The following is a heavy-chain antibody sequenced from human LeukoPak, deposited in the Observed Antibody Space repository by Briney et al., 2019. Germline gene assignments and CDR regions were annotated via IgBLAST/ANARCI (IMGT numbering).Heavy chain of an antibody. Sequence: ASVKVSCKASGGIFRDYPLSWVRQAPGQGLEWMGWMNPNSGNTGYAQKFQGRVTMTRNTSISTAYMELSSLRSEDTAVYYCARALRIAVAGTYYFDYWGQGTLVTVSS. CDR1: GGIFRDYP. CDR2: MNPNSGNT. CDR3: ARALRIAVAGTYYFDY. V-gene: IGHV1-8*01. D-gene: IGHD6-19*01. J-gene: IGHJ4*02.